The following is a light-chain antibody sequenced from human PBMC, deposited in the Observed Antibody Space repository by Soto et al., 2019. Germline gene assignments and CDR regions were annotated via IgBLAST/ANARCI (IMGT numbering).Light chain of an antibody. CDR2: SAS. J-gene: IGKJ4*01. CDR3: QQLNNYPLT. Sequence: DIQLTQSPSFVSASVGDRVTITCRASQDIGNFLAWYQQKPGKAPKLLIYSASTLQSGVPSRFSGSGSAAAFSLTISSLQPEDFAAYFCQQLNNYPLTFGGGTKVES. V-gene: IGKV1-9*01. CDR1: QDIGNF.